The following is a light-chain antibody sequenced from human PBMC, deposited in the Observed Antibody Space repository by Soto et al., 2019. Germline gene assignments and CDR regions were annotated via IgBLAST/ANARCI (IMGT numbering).Light chain of an antibody. V-gene: IGKV1-5*03. CDR1: QSISSW. J-gene: IGKJ2*01. CDR2: KAA. CDR3: HQYNSYSSYT. Sequence: DIQMTQSPSTLSASVGDRVTITCRASQSISSWLAWYQQEPGKAPKLMIYKAASLESGVPSRFNGSGSGTEFTLTISSLQPDDFATYYCHQYNSYSSYTFGQGTKLAIK.